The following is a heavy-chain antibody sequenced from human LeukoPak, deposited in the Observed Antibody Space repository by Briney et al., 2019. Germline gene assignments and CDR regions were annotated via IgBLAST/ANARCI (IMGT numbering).Heavy chain of an antibody. CDR2: ISAYNGNT. J-gene: IGHJ3*02. CDR3: ARAGCSSTSCPTGRVSFDI. Sequence: ASVKVSCKASGYTFTSYGISWVRQAPGQGLEWMGWISAYNGNTNYAQKLQGRVTMTTDTSTSTAYMELRSLRSDDTAVYYCARAGCSSTSCPTGRVSFDIWGQGTMVTVSS. D-gene: IGHD2-2*01. V-gene: IGHV1-18*01. CDR1: GYTFTSYG.